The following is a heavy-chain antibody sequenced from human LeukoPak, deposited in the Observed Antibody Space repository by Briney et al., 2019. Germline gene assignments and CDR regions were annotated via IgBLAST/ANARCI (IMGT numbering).Heavy chain of an antibody. Sequence: GGSLRLSCAASGVTFSSYWMSWVRQAPGKGLEWVANIKEDGSEKYYVDSVKGRFTISRDNARNSLFLQMNGLRAEDTAVYYCARGGRSTYFDWSPDYWGQGTLVTVSS. D-gene: IGHD3-9*01. J-gene: IGHJ4*02. CDR3: ARGGRSTYFDWSPDY. V-gene: IGHV3-7*01. CDR1: GVTFSSYW. CDR2: IKEDGSEK.